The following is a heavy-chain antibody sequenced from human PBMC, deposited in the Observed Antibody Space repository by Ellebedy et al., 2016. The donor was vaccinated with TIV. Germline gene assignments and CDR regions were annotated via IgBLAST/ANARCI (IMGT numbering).Heavy chain of an antibody. D-gene: IGHD1-14*01. CDR1: GDSISSSSDY. Sequence: SETLSLXCTVSGDSISSSSDYWVWIRQPPGKGPEWIGTISNRGRTDYNPSLKSRVFILVDASKNQFFLKLTSVTAADTAVYYCATFNQYYTYLGVWGKGTTVIVSS. V-gene: IGHV4-39*01. J-gene: IGHJ6*03. CDR3: ATFNQYYTYLGV. CDR2: ISNRGRT.